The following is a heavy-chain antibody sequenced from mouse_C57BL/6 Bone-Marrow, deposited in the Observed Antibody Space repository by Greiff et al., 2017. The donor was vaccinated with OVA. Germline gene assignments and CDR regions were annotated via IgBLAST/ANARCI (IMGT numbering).Heavy chain of an antibody. V-gene: IGHV5-12*01. D-gene: IGHD1-1*01. CDR3: ARPGVVATPYRYFDV. CDR2: ISNGGGST. CDR1: GFTFSDYY. Sequence: EVKLVESGGGLVQPGGSLKLSCAASGFTFSDYYMYWVRQTPEKRLEWVAYISNGGGSTYYPDTVKGRFTISRDNAKNTLYLQMSRLKSEDTAMYYGARPGVVATPYRYFDVWGTGTTVTVSS. J-gene: IGHJ1*03.